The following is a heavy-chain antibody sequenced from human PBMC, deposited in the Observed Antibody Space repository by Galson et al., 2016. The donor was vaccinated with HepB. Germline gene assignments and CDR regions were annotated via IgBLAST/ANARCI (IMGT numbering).Heavy chain of an antibody. CDR2: IYHSGST. V-gene: IGHV4-30-2*01. Sequence: TLSLTCAVSGSSISSGGYSWSWIRQPPRKGLEWIWYIYHSGSTYSDPSLKSRITISVARSKNQFTLKLSSVTAADTAVYYGARALLGDTAMTGHYYFDYWGQGTPVTVAS. CDR3: ARALLGDTAMTGHYYFDY. CDR1: GSSISSGGYS. J-gene: IGHJ4*02. D-gene: IGHD5-18*01.